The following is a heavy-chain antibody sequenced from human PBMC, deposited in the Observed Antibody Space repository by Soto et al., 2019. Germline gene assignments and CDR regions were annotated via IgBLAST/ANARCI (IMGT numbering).Heavy chain of an antibody. V-gene: IGHV3-48*04. CDR3: ARDTSLIVVVPAAMGYYYGMDV. CDR2: ISSSGSTI. CDR1: GFTFSSYA. J-gene: IGHJ6*02. Sequence: EVQLLESGGGLVQPGGSLRLSCAASGFTFSSYAMSWVRQAPGKGLEWVSYISSSGSTIYYADSVKGRFTISRDNAKNSLYLQMNSLRAEDTAVYYCARDTSLIVVVPAAMGYYYGMDVWGQGTTVTVSS. D-gene: IGHD2-2*01.